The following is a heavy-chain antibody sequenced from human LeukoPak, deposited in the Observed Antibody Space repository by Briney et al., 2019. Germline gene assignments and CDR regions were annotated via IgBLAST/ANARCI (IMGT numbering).Heavy chain of an antibody. CDR2: ISYSGNT. CDR3: ARRSPLVAVTTAHYYDY. V-gene: IGHV4-39*01. Sequence: SETLSLTCTVSGDSISSGNYFWGWIRQPPGKGLEWIGEISYSGNTYYNPSLKSRVTISMDTSKNQFSLNLNSVTASDTTVYYCARRSPLVAVTTAHYYDYWGPGTLVTVSS. D-gene: IGHD2-21*02. CDR1: GDSISSGNYF. J-gene: IGHJ4*02.